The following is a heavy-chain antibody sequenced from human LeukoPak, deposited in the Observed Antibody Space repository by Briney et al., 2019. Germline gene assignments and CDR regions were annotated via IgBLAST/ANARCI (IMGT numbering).Heavy chain of an antibody. J-gene: IGHJ3*02. Sequence: PSETLSLICTVSGGSISSYYWSWIRQHPGKGLEWIGYIYYSGSTNYNPSLKSRVTVSVDTSKNQFSLKLSSVTAADTAVYYCAREVAGAFDIWGQGTMVTVSS. CDR3: AREVAGAFDI. CDR1: GGSISSYY. CDR2: IYYSGST. V-gene: IGHV4-59*01.